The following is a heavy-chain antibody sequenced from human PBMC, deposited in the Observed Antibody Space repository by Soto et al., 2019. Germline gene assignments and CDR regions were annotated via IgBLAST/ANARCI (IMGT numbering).Heavy chain of an antibody. D-gene: IGHD2-8*01. CDR3: ARGVYCTNGVCYYSYYYYMDV. CDR2: INHSGST. Sequence: SETLSLTCTVSGGSVSNDAYYWSWIRQPPGKGLEWIGEINHSGSTNYNPSLKSRVTISVDTSKNQFSLKLSSVTAADTAVYYCARGVYCTNGVCYYSYYYYMDVWGKGTTVTVSS. V-gene: IGHV4-34*01. CDR1: GGSVSNDAYY. J-gene: IGHJ6*03.